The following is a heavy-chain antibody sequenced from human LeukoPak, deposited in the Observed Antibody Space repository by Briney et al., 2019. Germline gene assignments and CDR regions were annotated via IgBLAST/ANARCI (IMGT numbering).Heavy chain of an antibody. V-gene: IGHV4-39*01. D-gene: IGHD2-2*03. J-gene: IGHJ4*02. CDR2: IYYSGST. CDR3: ARHGSYRDY. Sequence: PSETLSLTCTVSGGSISSSSYYWGWVRQPPGKGLEWIGSIYYSGSTYYNPSLKGRVTISVDTSKNQFSLKLSSVTAADTAVYYCARHGSYRDYWGQGTLVTVSS. CDR1: GGSISSSSYY.